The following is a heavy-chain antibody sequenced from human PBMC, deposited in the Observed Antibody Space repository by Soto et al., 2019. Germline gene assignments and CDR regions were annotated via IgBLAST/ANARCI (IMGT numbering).Heavy chain of an antibody. J-gene: IGHJ3*02. CDR1: GFSLSTSGVG. V-gene: IGHV2-5*02. Sequence: QITLKESGPTLVKPTQTLTLTCTFSGFSLSTSGVGVGWIRQPPGKALEWLALIYWDDDKRYSPSLKSRLTITKDPSKNQVVLTMNNMDPVDTATYYCAHGSVTHACDIWGQGTMVTVSS. CDR2: IYWDDDK. D-gene: IGHD2-21*02. CDR3: AHGSVTHACDI.